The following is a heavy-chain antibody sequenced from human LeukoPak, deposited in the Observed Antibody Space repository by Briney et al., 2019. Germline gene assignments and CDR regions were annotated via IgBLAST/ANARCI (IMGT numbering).Heavy chain of an antibody. J-gene: IGHJ5*02. CDR2: IYYSGST. Sequence: SETLSLSCTVSGSSISSSSYYWGWIRQPPGKGLEWIGSIYYSGSTYYNPSLKSRVTISVDTSKNQFSLKLSSVTAADTAVYYCARHEEDSEQQLIPSWFDPWGQGTLVTVSS. CDR1: GSSISSSSYY. V-gene: IGHV4-39*01. CDR3: ARHEEDSEQQLIPSWFDP. D-gene: IGHD6-13*01.